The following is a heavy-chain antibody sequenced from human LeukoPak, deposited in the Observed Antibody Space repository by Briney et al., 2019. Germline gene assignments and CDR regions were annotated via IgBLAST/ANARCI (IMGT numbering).Heavy chain of an antibody. CDR2: IYYSGST. V-gene: IGHV4-59*01. CDR1: GGSISTYY. Sequence: SETLSLTCTVSGGSISTYYWSWIRQPPGKGLEWIGYIYYSGSTNYNPSLKSRVTTSVDTSKNRFSLNLGSVTAADTAVYYCARSAGWVTAHWYFDLWGRGTLVTVSS. J-gene: IGHJ2*01. D-gene: IGHD2-21*02. CDR3: ARSAGWVTAHWYFDL.